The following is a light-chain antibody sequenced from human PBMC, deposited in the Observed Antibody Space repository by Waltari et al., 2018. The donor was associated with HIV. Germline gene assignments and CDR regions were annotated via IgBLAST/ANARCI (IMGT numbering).Light chain of an antibody. Sequence: EIVLTQSPGTLSLSPGERTTLSCRASQSVSSSYLAWYQQKSGQAPRLLIYGASSRATGIPDRFSGSGSGTDFTLTISRLEPEDFAVYYCQHYGSSPTFGQGTKVEI. V-gene: IGKV3-20*01. CDR1: QSVSSSY. CDR3: QHYGSSPT. J-gene: IGKJ1*01. CDR2: GAS.